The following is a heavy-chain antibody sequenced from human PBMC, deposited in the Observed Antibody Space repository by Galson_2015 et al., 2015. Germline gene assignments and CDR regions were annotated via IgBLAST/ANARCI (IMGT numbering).Heavy chain of an antibody. CDR3: ARDGAYCGGDCYSRWFDP. CDR2: ISSSSSYI. CDR1: GFTFSSYS. D-gene: IGHD2-21*02. V-gene: IGHV3-21*01. J-gene: IGHJ5*02. Sequence: SLRLSCAASGFTFSSYSMNWVRQAPGKGLEWVSSISSSSSYIYYADSVKGRFTISRDNAKNSLYLQMNSLRAEDTAVYYCARDGAYCGGDCYSRWFDPWGQGTLVTVSS.